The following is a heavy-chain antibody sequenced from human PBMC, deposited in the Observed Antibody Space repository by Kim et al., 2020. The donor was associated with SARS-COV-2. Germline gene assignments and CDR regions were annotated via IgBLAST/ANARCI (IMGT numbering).Heavy chain of an antibody. V-gene: IGHV4-59*01. CDR2: IYYSGST. Sequence: SETLSLTCTVSGGSISGYYWSWIRQPPGKGLEWIWYIYYSGSTKYNPSFMSRVTISVDTSENQISLKLSSVTAADTAEDYCARFSGVAGVGWSHGGQGT. CDR3: ARFSGVAGVGWSH. D-gene: IGHD1-26*01. CDR1: GGSISGYY. J-gene: IGHJ4*02.